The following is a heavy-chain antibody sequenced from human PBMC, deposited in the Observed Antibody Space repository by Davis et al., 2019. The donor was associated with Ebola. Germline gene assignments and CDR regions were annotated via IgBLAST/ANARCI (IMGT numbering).Heavy chain of an antibody. CDR1: GYTFTSYG. D-gene: IGHD2-15*01. V-gene: IGHV1-18*01. CDR2: ISAYNGNT. Sequence: ASVKVSCKASGYTFTSYGISWVRQAPGQGLEWMGWISAYNGNTNYPQKLQGRVTMTTDTSTSTAYMELRSLRSDDTAVYYCARDCSDGSCYAWGYYYGMDVWGQGTTVTVSS. J-gene: IGHJ6*02. CDR3: ARDCSDGSCYAWGYYYGMDV.